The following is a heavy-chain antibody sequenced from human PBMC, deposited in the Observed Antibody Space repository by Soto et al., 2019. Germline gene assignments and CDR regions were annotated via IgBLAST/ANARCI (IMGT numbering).Heavy chain of an antibody. CDR1: GGSISSYY. Sequence: SETLSLTCTVSGGSISSYYWSWIRQPPGKGLERIGYIYYSGSTNYNPSLKSRVTISVDTSKNQFSLKLSSVTAADTAVYYCARGRDDCSGGSCNYYYYYYMDVWGKGTTVTVSS. J-gene: IGHJ6*03. V-gene: IGHV4-59*01. CDR3: ARGRDDCSGGSCNYYYYYYMDV. D-gene: IGHD2-15*01. CDR2: IYYSGST.